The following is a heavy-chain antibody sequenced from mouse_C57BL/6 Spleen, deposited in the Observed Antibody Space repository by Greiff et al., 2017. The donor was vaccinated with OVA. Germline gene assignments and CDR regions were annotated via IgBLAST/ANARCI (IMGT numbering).Heavy chain of an antibody. CDR2: IPYDGSN. D-gene: IGHD1-2*01. CDR3: AREEDYGSAY. CDR1: GYSFTSCYY. Sequence: EVQLQESGPGLVKPSPSLSLTCSVTGYSFTSCYYWYWIRQFPGNKLEWMGYIPYDGSNNYNPSLKNRTSITRDTSKNQSFLQLNSVTTEDTAAYYCAREEDYGSAYWGQGTMVTVSA. J-gene: IGHJ3*01. V-gene: IGHV3-6*01.